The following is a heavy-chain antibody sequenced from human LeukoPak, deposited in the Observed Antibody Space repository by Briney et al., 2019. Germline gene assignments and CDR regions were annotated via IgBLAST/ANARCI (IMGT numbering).Heavy chain of an antibody. D-gene: IGHD3-10*01. V-gene: IGHV1-69*13. Sequence: SVKVSCKASGYTFTSYDINWVRQATGQGLEWMGGIIPIFGTANYAQKFQGRVTNTADESTSTAYMELSSLRSEDTAVYYCARDYGSGSYYYKFDYWGQGTLVTVSS. CDR1: GYTFTSYD. CDR3: ARDYGSGSYYYKFDY. CDR2: IIPIFGTA. J-gene: IGHJ4*02.